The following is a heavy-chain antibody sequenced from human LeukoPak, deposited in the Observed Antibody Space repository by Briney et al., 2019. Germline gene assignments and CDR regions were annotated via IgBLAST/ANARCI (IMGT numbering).Heavy chain of an antibody. Sequence: PGGSLRLSCAASGFTFSDYYLSWIRQTPGKGLEWVSYISSSGSYTNYADSVKGRFTISRDNASNLLYLQMNSLRAEDTAVYYCARGGRFDFDYWGQGTLVTVSS. CDR3: ARGGRFDFDY. V-gene: IGHV3-11*06. J-gene: IGHJ4*02. D-gene: IGHD3-3*01. CDR1: GFTFSDYY. CDR2: ISSSGSYT.